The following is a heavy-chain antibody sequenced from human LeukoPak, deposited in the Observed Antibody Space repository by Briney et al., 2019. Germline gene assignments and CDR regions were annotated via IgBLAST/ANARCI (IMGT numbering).Heavy chain of an antibody. J-gene: IGHJ1*01. CDR3: ARDYSLTLGETTYFQH. D-gene: IGHD1-7*01. CDR1: GYIFDIYA. CDR2: INTNTGNP. Sequence: ASVKVSCKASGYIFDIYAMIWVRQAPGQGLELMGWINTNTGNPTYAQGFTGRFVFSLDTSVSTAYLQISSLKAEDTAVYYCARDYSLTLGETTYFQHWGQGTLVTVSS. V-gene: IGHV7-4-1*02.